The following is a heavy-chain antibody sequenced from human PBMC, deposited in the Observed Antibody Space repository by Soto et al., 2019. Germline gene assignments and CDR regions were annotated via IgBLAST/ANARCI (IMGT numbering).Heavy chain of an antibody. CDR1: GFTFGSYA. CDR2: ISYNGGSI. V-gene: IGHV3-64D*06. Sequence: AGSLSLSCSASGFTFGSYAMHWVRQAPGKGLEYVSHISYNGGSIYYADSVKGRFTISRDNSKNTLYLQMSSLRSEDTAVYYCVREITIGSRRWFDPWGQGTLGTVSS. D-gene: IGHD2-15*01. J-gene: IGHJ5*02. CDR3: VREITIGSRRWFDP.